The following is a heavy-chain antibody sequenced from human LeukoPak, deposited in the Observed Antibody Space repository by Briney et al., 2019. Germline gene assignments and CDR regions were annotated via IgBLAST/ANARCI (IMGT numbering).Heavy chain of an antibody. J-gene: IGHJ6*04. CDR1: GAYINNYH. V-gene: IGHV4-4*07. Sequence: SETLSLTCSVSGAYINNYHWSWIRQPAGKGLEWIGRLMTNGGINYNPSLKSRVTMSLDTPRNQFSLKLSSVTAADTAIYYCTTDQCDSRMDVWGKGTTVTVSS. CDR3: TTDQCDSRMDV. D-gene: IGHD2-21*02. CDR2: LMTNGGI.